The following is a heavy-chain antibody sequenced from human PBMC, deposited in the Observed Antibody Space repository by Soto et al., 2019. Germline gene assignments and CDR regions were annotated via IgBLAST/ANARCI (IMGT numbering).Heavy chain of an antibody. CDR3: ARGVAAAGRIWFDP. V-gene: IGHV4-34*01. CDR1: GGSFSGYY. J-gene: IGHJ5*02. Sequence: SETLSLTCAVYGGSFSGYYWSWIRQPPGKGLEWIGEINYSGSTNYNPSLKSRVTMSVDTSKNQFSLKLSSVTAADTAVYYCARGVAAAGRIWFDPWGQGTLVTVSS. D-gene: IGHD6-13*01. CDR2: INYSGST.